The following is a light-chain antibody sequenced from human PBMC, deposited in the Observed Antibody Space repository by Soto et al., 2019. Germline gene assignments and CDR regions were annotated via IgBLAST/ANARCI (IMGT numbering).Light chain of an antibody. J-gene: IGKJ3*01. V-gene: IGKV1-39*01. CDR1: QSINTY. Sequence: DIQMTQSPSSLSASVGDRFTITCRASQSINTYLNWYQQRPGKAPNLLIYAASTLQSGVPSRFSGSGSGTDFTLTISSLQPEDFATYYCQQTYTTPRTFGPGTKVDIK. CDR3: QQTYTTPRT. CDR2: AAS.